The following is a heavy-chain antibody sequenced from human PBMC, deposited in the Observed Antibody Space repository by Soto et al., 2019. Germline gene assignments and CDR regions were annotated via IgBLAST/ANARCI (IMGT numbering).Heavy chain of an antibody. CDR1: GGSFSGYY. V-gene: IGHV4-34*01. CDR2: INHSGST. J-gene: IGHJ6*02. D-gene: IGHD5-18*01. CDR3: ARKATAMGPPYYYYYYGMDV. Sequence: SETLSLTCAVYGGSFSGYYWSWIRQPPGKGLEWIGEINHSGSTNYNPSLKSRVTISVDTSKNQFTLKLSSVPAADTAVYYCARKATAMGPPYYYYYYGMDVWGQGTTVTVSS.